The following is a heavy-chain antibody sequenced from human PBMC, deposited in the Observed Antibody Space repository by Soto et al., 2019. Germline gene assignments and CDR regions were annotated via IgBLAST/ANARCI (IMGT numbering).Heavy chain of an antibody. J-gene: IGHJ5*02. CDR1: GFTFSSYA. Sequence: QVQLVESGGGVVQPGRSLRLSCAASGFTFSSYAMHWVRQAPGKGLVWVAVISYDGSNKYYADSVKGRFTISRDNSKKTLYLQMNSLRAEDTAVYYCARGGSGSYSDWFDPWGQGTLVTVSS. CDR3: ARGGSGSYSDWFDP. V-gene: IGHV3-30-3*01. D-gene: IGHD3-10*01. CDR2: ISYDGSNK.